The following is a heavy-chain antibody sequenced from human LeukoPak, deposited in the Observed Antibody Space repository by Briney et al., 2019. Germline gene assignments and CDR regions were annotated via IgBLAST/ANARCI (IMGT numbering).Heavy chain of an antibody. CDR2: FFYSGSS. D-gene: IGHD6-13*01. J-gene: IGHJ4*02. Sequence: PSGTLSLTCTVSGGSISSFFWSWIRRPPGKGLEGIGNFFYSGSSNYNPSLKSRVTVSFDTSKNQFSLNLSSVIAADTAVHYCARVGHLAAAGTYDSSGQGTLVTVSS. V-gene: IGHV4-59*08. CDR3: ARVGHLAAAGTYDS. CDR1: GGSISSFF.